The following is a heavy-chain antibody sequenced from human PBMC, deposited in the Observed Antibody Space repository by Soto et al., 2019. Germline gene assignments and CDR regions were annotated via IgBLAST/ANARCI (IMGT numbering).Heavy chain of an antibody. V-gene: IGHV3-21*01. D-gene: IGHD2-21*02. J-gene: IGHJ4*02. CDR3: ARDETQGLPIAY. CDR1: GFTFSSYI. Sequence: PGGALRLSCAESGFTFSSYIMNWVRQAPGKGLEWVSSISSSSSYIYYADSVKGRFTISRDNAKNSLYLQMNSLRAEDTAVYYCARDETQGLPIAYWGQGTLVTLS. CDR2: ISSSSSYI.